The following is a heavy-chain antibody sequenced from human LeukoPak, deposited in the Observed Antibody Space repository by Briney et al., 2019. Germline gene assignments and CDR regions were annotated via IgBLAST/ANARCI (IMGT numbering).Heavy chain of an antibody. CDR2: ISWNSGSI. J-gene: IGHJ6*02. D-gene: IGHD5-18*01. CDR1: GFTFDDYA. Sequence: GGSLRLSCAASGFTFDDYAMHWVRQAPGKGLEWVSGISWNSGSIGYADSVKGRFTISRDNAKNSLYLQMNSLRAEDTALYYCAKAREGAMANMDVWGQGTTVTVSS. CDR3: AKAREGAMANMDV. V-gene: IGHV3-9*01.